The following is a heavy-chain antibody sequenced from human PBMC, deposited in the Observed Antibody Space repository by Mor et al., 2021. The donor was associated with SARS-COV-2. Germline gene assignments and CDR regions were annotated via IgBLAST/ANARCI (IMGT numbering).Heavy chain of an antibody. J-gene: IGHJ4*02. D-gene: IGHD1-26*01. V-gene: IGHV1-69*01. CDR3: ARNLVGDTRDY. Sequence: FGTANYAQKFQGRVTITADESTSTAYMELSSLRSEDTAVYYCARNLVGDTRDYWGQGTLVTVSS. CDR2: FGTA.